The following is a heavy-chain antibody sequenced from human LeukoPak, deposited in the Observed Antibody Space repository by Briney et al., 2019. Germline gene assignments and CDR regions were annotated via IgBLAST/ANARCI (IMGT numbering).Heavy chain of an antibody. V-gene: IGHV4-59*08. D-gene: IGHD3-22*01. CDR3: ARFHYYDSSGYLHDAFDI. J-gene: IGHJ3*02. CDR2: IYYTGST. CDR1: GGSISSYY. Sequence: SETLSLTCTLSGGSISSYYWNWIREPPGKGLEWIGYIYYTGSTKYNPSIKSRVTISVDTSKNQFSLKLSSVTAADTAVYYCARFHYYDSSGYLHDAFDIWGQGTMVTVSS.